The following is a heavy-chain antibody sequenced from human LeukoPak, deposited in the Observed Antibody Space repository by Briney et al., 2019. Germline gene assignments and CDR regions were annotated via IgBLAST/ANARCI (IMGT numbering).Heavy chain of an antibody. CDR2: VNPNSGNT. CDR3: ARGWETYRKKFDY. V-gene: IGHV1-8*03. Sequence: ASVKVSCKASGYTFTSYDINWVRQATGQGLEWMGWVNPNSGNTGYKQKFQGRLTFTRDTSIGTAYMELSSLRPEDTAVYYCARGWETYRKKFDYWGQGTLVTVSA. J-gene: IGHJ4*02. D-gene: IGHD3-16*02. CDR1: GYTFTSYD.